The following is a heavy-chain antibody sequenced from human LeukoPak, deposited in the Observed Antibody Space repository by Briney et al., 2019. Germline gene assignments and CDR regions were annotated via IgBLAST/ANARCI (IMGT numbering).Heavy chain of an antibody. V-gene: IGHV3-23*01. CDR3: AKAEYYDFWSGYYSKASPGY. J-gene: IGHJ4*02. D-gene: IGHD3-3*01. Sequence: LPGGSLRLSCAASGFTFSSYAMSWVRQAPGKGLEWVSAISGSGGSTYYADSVKGRFTISRDNSKNTLYLQMNSLRAEDTAVYYCAKAEYYDFWSGYYSKASPGYWGQGTLVTVSS. CDR1: GFTFSSYA. CDR2: ISGSGGST.